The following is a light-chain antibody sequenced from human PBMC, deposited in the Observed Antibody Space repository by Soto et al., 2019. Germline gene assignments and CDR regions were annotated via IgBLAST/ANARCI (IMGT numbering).Light chain of an antibody. Sequence: DIQMTQSPSSVSASVGDRVTITCRASQDISNWLAWYQQKPGEAPKLLIYAVSTLQGGVPSRFSGSGYVTEFTLTINSLQPEDFATYYCQQANSMPLTFGGGTTVEIK. V-gene: IGKV1-12*01. CDR3: QQANSMPLT. CDR1: QDISNW. J-gene: IGKJ4*01. CDR2: AVS.